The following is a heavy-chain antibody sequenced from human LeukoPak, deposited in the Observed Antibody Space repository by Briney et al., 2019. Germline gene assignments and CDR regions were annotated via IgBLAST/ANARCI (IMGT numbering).Heavy chain of an antibody. Sequence: SETLSLTCAVYGGSFSGYYWSWIRQPPGKGLEWIGEINHSGSTNYNLSLKSRVTISVDTSKNQFSLKLSSVTAADTAVYYCASSRGAAAGTPFYYYYYYMDVWGKGTTVTISS. D-gene: IGHD6-13*01. CDR3: ASSRGAAAGTPFYYYYYYMDV. CDR2: INHSGST. CDR1: GGSFSGYY. V-gene: IGHV4-34*01. J-gene: IGHJ6*03.